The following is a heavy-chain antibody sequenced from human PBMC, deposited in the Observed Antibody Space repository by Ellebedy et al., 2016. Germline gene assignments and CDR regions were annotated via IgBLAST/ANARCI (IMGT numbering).Heavy chain of an antibody. CDR2: INHSGST. J-gene: IGHJ5*02. V-gene: IGHV4-34*01. CDR3: VRSTAASGPGAWFDP. Sequence: SETLSLTXGVYGGSFSGYYWSWIRQPPGKGLEWIGEINHSGSTNYNPSLKSRISISLDTSKNQFSLKLSSVTAADTAVYYCVRSTAASGPGAWFDPWGQGTLVTVSS. D-gene: IGHD6-13*01. CDR1: GGSFSGYY.